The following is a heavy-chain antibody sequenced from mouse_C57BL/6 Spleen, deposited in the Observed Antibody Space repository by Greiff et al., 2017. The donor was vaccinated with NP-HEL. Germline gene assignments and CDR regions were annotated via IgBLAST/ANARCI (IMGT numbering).Heavy chain of an antibody. CDR1: GYTFTSYD. J-gene: IGHJ1*03. CDR3: ARRYGNLYWYFDV. V-gene: IGHV1-85*01. Sequence: QVQLKESGPELVKPGASVKLSCKASGYTFTSYDINWVKQRPGQGLEWIGWIYPRDGSTKYNEKFKGKATLTVDTSSSTAYMELHSLTSEDSAVYFCARRYGNLYWYFDVWGTGTTVTVSS. CDR2: IYPRDGST. D-gene: IGHD2-10*02.